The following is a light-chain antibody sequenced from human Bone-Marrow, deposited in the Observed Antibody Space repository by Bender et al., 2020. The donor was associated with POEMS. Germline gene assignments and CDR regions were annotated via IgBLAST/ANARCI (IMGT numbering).Light chain of an antibody. V-gene: IGLV2-23*01. J-gene: IGLJ2*01. CDR2: DGT. CDR3: GAYAGRNTYVL. Sequence: QSALTQPASVSGSPGQSITISCTGTRSDIGRYKFVSWYRQHPGKAPELIIYDGTKRPSGVSNRFSGSKSGNTASLTVSGLQAEDEADYYCGAYAGRNTYVLFGGGTKLTVL. CDR1: RSDIGRYKF.